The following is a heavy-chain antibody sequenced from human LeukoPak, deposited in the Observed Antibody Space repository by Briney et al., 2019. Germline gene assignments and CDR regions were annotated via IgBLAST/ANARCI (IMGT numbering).Heavy chain of an antibody. CDR1: GFTFSSYA. CDR3: TTGVVAALIRDWGGYFDL. CDR2: IKSKTDGGTT. V-gene: IGHV3-15*01. Sequence: PGGSLRLSCAASGFTFSSYAMSWVRQAPGKGLEWVGRIKSKTDGGTTDYAAPVKGRFTISRDDSKNTLYLQMNSLKTEDTAVYYCTTGVVAALIRDWGGYFDLWGRGTLVTVSS. D-gene: IGHD2-15*01. J-gene: IGHJ2*01.